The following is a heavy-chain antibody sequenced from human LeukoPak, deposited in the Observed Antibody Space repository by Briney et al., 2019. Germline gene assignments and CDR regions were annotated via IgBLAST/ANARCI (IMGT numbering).Heavy chain of an antibody. CDR1: GFTVSSNY. D-gene: IGHD6-19*01. Sequence: GRSLRLSCAASGFTVSSNYMSWVRQAPGKGLEWVSVIYSGGSTYYADSVKGRFTISRDNSKNTLYLQMNSLRAEDTAVYYCARERYSSGWYPDYWGQGTLVTVSS. CDR3: ARERYSSGWYPDY. V-gene: IGHV3-53*01. J-gene: IGHJ4*02. CDR2: IYSGGST.